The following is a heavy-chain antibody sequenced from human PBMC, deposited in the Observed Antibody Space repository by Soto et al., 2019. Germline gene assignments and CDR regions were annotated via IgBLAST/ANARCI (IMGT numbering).Heavy chain of an antibody. CDR2: ISGSGGST. D-gene: IGHD2-15*01. Sequence: EVQLLESGGGLVQPGGSLRLSCAASGFTFSSYAMSWVRQAPGKGLEWVSAISGSGGSTYYADSVKGRFTISRDNSKNTLYLQMNSLRAEDTAVYYCAKDAGVLGYCSGGSCYSVGSSRSWFDPWGQGTLVTVSS. J-gene: IGHJ5*02. V-gene: IGHV3-23*01. CDR1: GFTFSSYA. CDR3: AKDAGVLGYCSGGSCYSVGSSRSWFDP.